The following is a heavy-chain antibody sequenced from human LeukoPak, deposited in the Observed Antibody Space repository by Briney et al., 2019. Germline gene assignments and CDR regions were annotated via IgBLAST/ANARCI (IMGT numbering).Heavy chain of an antibody. CDR1: GGSFSGYY. CDR2: IYYSGST. Sequence: PSETLSLTCAVYGGSFSGYYWSWIRQPPGKGLEWIGYIYYSGSTNYNPSLKSRVTISVDTSKNQFSLKLSSVTAADTAVYYCAREIPEWELLGDAFDIWGQGTMVTVSS. J-gene: IGHJ3*02. CDR3: AREIPEWELLGDAFDI. V-gene: IGHV4-59*01. D-gene: IGHD1-26*01.